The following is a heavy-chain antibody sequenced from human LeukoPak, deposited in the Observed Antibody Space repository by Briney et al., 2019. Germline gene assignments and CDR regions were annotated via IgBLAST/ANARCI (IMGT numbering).Heavy chain of an antibody. V-gene: IGHV3-74*01. CDR3: SYGSGREGYMDV. D-gene: IGHD3-10*01. CDR2: INSDGSGT. J-gene: IGHJ6*03. Sequence: PGGSLRLSCAASGFTFSTYWMHWVRQAPGEGLVWVSFINSDGSGTGYADSVKGRFTVSRDNAKNTLYLQMNSLRAEDTAVYYCSYGSGREGYMDVWGKGTTVTASS. CDR1: GFTFSTYW.